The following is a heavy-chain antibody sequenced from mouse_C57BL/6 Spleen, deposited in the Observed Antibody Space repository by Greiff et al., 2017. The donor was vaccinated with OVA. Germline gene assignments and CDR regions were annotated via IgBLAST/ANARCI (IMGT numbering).Heavy chain of an antibody. CDR3: AREDYGYSYAMDY. Sequence: EVKLQQSGPELVKPGASVKISCKASGYTFTDYYMNWVKQSHGKSLEWIGDINPNNGGTSYNQKFKGKATLTVDKSSSTAYMELRSLTSEDSAVYYCAREDYGYSYAMDYWGQGTSVTVSS. V-gene: IGHV1-26*01. D-gene: IGHD2-2*01. J-gene: IGHJ4*01. CDR2: INPNNGGT. CDR1: GYTFTDYY.